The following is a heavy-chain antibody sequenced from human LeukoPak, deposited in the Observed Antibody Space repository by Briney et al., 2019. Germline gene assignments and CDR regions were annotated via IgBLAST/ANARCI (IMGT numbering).Heavy chain of an antibody. D-gene: IGHD1-26*01. Sequence: VGSPRLSCAASGFTFSSYWMHWVRQPPGKGLVWVSRITSDGSGIGYADSVKGRFSTSRDNAKNTLYLQMNSLRAEDTAVYYCASGRLVGAPDYWGQGTLVTVSS. CDR2: ITSDGSGI. J-gene: IGHJ4*02. CDR3: ASGRLVGAPDY. CDR1: GFTFSSYW. V-gene: IGHV3-74*01.